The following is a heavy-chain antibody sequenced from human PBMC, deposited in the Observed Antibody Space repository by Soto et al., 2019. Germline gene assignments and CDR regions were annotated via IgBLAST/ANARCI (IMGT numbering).Heavy chain of an antibody. D-gene: IGHD5-12*01. CDR3: ARSGDGYNYNWFDP. J-gene: IGHJ5*02. Sequence: LSLTCAVSGGSISSGGYSWSWIRQPPCKGLELICYIYHSGSTYYNPSLKSRVTISVDRSKNQLSLKLSSVTAADTAVYYCARSGDGYNYNWFDPWGQGTLVTVSS. CDR2: IYHSGST. CDR1: GGSISSGGYS. V-gene: IGHV4-30-2*01.